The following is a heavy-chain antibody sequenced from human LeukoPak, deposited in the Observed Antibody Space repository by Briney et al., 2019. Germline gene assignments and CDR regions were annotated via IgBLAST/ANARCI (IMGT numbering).Heavy chain of an antibody. J-gene: IGHJ4*02. D-gene: IGHD4-23*01. V-gene: IGHV4-59*01. CDR3: AASSYYGGFDY. CDR2: NYYSGST. CDR1: GGSISSYY. Sequence: SETLSLTCTVSGGSISSYYWSWIRQPLGKGLEWIGYNYYSGSTNYNPSLKSRVTISVDTSKKQFSLKLSSVTAADTAVYYCAASSYYGGFDYWGQGTLVTVSS.